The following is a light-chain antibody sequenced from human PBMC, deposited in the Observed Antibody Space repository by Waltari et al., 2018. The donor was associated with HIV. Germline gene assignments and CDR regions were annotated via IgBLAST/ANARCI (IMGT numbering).Light chain of an antibody. CDR1: SSNIGSNY. Sequence: QSVLTQPPSASGTPGQRVTISCSGSSSNIGSNYVYWYQQLPGTAPKLLIYRNNQRPSGVPDRFSGSKSGTSASLAISGLRSEDEADYYCNSRDSSGNHVVFGGGTKLTVL. V-gene: IGLV1-47*01. CDR2: RNN. J-gene: IGLJ2*01. CDR3: NSRDSSGNHVV.